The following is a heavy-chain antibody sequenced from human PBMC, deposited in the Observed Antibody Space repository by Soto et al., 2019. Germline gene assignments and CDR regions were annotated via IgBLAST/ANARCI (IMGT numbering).Heavy chain of an antibody. CDR2: IYYSGTT. V-gene: IGHV4-39*02. Sequence: PSETLSLTCTVSGGSITNTSYYWGWIRQPPGKGLEWMGSIYYSGTTYNNPSLKSRVTMSIDTSKNHFSLRLTSVTAADTAVYYCARDLWVEPELYYYGMDVWGQGTTVTVSS. CDR1: GGSITNTSYY. CDR3: ARDLWVEPELYYYGMDV. J-gene: IGHJ6*02. D-gene: IGHD1-1*01.